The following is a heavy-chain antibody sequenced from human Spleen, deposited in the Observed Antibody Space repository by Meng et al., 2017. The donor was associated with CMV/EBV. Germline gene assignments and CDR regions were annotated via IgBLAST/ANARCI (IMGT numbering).Heavy chain of an antibody. D-gene: IGHD6-13*01. Sequence: SLKISCAASGFTFDDYAMHWVRQAPGKGLEWVSGISWNSGSIGYADSVKGRFTISRDNAKNSLYLQMNSLRAEDTALYYCAKDMGAEAAAGTFFDYWGQGTLVTVSS. V-gene: IGHV3-9*01. CDR2: ISWNSGSI. CDR3: AKDMGAEAAAGTFFDY. CDR1: GFTFDDYA. J-gene: IGHJ4*02.